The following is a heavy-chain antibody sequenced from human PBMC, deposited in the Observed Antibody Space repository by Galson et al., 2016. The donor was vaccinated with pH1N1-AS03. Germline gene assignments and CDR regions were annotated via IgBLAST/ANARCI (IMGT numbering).Heavy chain of an antibody. CDR1: GYIFTGFH. J-gene: IGHJ6*02. D-gene: IGHD1-26*01. V-gene: IGHV1-2*04. Sequence: SVKVSCKASGYIFTGFHVHWVRQAPGQGLEWMGWINPNNGVTNYAQKFEAWVTMTGDTSISTAYLELYGLKSDDTAVYYCARDPRGPCSSATCATTYYFDIDVWGQGTTVSVSS. CDR2: INPNNGVT. CDR3: ARDPRGPCSSATCATTYYFDIDV.